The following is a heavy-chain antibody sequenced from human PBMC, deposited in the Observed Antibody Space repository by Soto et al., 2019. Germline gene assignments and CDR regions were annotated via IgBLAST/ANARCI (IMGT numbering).Heavy chain of an antibody. CDR2: INPNSGGT. J-gene: IGHJ6*02. D-gene: IGHD3-16*01. V-gene: IGHV1-2*04. CDR3: ARELRLHYYYGMDV. CDR1: GYTFTDYY. Sequence: ASVKVSCKASGYTFTDYYLHWVRQAPGRGLEWMGWINPNSGGTNYAQQFQGWVTMTRDTSVSTAYMELTRLRSDDTAVYYCARELRLHYYYGMDVWGQGTTVTVSS.